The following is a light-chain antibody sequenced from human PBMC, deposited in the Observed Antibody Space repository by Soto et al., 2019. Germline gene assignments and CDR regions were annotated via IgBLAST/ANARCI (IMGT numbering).Light chain of an antibody. V-gene: IGKV3-20*01. CDR2: DAS. J-gene: IGKJ1*01. CDR1: QSVSTN. Sequence: EIVMAQSPATLSVSPGERATLSCRASQSVSTNLAWYQQKPGQAPRLLILDASDRATGVPDRFSGSGSGTDFTLTISRMEPEDFAVYCCQQYGSSPRTFGQGTMVDI. CDR3: QQYGSSPRT.